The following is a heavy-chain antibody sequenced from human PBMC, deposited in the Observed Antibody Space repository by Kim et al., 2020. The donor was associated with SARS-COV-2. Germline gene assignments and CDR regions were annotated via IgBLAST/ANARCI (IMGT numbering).Heavy chain of an antibody. CDR3: VRLRGITPQPHAFDR. D-gene: IGHD3-10*01. J-gene: IGHJ3*02. Sequence: DSVKGRFTVSRDNAKNTLYLQMNSLRAEDTAVYYCVRLRGITPQPHAFDRWGQGKRVTVSS. V-gene: IGHV3-74*01.